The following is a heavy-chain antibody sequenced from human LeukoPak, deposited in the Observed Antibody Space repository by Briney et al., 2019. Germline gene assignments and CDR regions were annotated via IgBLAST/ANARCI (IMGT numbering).Heavy chain of an antibody. V-gene: IGHV1-18*01. CDR1: GYTFTNYG. CDR2: ISAYNGNT. J-gene: IGHJ4*02. D-gene: IGHD6-13*01. Sequence: ASVKVSCKASGYTFTNYGISWVRQAPGQGLEWVGWISAYNGNTNYAQKLQGRVTMTTDTSTSTAYMELRSLRSDDTAVYYCAREDSSSWYGTVAFDYWGQGTLVTVSS. CDR3: AREDSSSWYGTVAFDY.